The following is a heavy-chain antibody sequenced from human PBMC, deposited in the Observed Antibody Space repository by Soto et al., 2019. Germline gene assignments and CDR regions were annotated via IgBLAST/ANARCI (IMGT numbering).Heavy chain of an antibody. Sequence: EVQLVESGGGLIQPGGSLRLSCAASGFPVSNNYMSWVRQAPGKGLEWVSFIYSSGTTYYADSVKGRFTISRDNSKNTLYLQMSSLRIEDTAVYYCARQYCSGGSCYYGYDIWGQGTLVTVS. CDR1: GFPVSNNY. J-gene: IGHJ4*02. CDR2: IYSSGTT. D-gene: IGHD2-15*01. V-gene: IGHV3-53*01. CDR3: ARQYCSGGSCYYGYDI.